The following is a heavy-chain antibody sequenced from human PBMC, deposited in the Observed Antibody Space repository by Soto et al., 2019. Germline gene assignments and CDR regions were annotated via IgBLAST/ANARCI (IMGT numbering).Heavy chain of an antibody. CDR1: GGSFSGYY. CDR3: ARGRGIAVAFDP. Sequence: QVQLQQWGAGLLKPSETLSLTCAVYGGSFSGYYWSWIRQPPGKGLEWIGEINHSGSTNYNPSLKSRVTISVDTSKNQFSLKLSSVTAADTAVYYCARGRGIAVAFDPWGQGTLVTVSS. J-gene: IGHJ5*02. V-gene: IGHV4-34*01. D-gene: IGHD6-19*01. CDR2: INHSGST.